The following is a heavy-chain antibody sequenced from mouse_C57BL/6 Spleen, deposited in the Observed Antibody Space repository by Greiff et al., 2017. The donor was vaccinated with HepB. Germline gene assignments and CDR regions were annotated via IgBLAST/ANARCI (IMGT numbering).Heavy chain of an antibody. D-gene: IGHD2-4*01. CDR1: GFSLTSYG. V-gene: IGHV2-2*01. Sequence: QVQLQQSGPGLVQPSQSLSITCTVSGFSLTSYGVHWVRQSPGKGLEWLGVIWSGGSTDYNAAFISRLSISKDNSKSQVFFKMNSLQADDTAIYYCARNGGYDYDGGAWFAYWGQGTLVTVSA. CDR2: IWSGGST. J-gene: IGHJ3*01. CDR3: ARNGGYDYDGGAWFAY.